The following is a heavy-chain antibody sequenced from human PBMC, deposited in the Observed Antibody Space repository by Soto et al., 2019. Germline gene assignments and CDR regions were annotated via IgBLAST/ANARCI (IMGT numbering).Heavy chain of an antibody. Sequence: GGSLRLSCAASGFTFSGSAMHWVRQASGKGLEWVGRIRSKANSYATAYAASVKGRFTISRDDSKNTAYLQMNSLKTEDTAVYYCTRQLRTNWLPDAFDIWGQGTMVTVSS. V-gene: IGHV3-73*01. CDR1: GFTFSGSA. CDR3: TRQLRTNWLPDAFDI. CDR2: IRSKANSYAT. J-gene: IGHJ3*02. D-gene: IGHD5-18*01.